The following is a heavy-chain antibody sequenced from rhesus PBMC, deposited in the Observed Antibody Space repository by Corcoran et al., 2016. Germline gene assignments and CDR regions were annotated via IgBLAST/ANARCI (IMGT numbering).Heavy chain of an antibody. CDR3: ARDLGT. D-gene: IGHD1-1*01. J-gene: IGHJ4*01. CDR1: GGSISHSYW. Sequence: QLQLQESGPGLLKPSETLSLTCAVSGGSISHSYWWTWIRQPPGKGLEWIGYISGSGTNTNYNPSLKSRVTISKDTSNTQFSLKLNSVTAADTAVYYCARDLGTWGQGVLVTVSS. V-gene: IGHV4S10*01. CDR2: ISGSGTNT.